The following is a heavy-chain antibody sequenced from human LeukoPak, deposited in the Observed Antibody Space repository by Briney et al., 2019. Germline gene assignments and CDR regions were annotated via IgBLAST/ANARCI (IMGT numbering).Heavy chain of an antibody. CDR1: GYTFTSYA. CDR2: INAGNGNT. V-gene: IGHV1-3*01. J-gene: IGHJ5*02. D-gene: IGHD3-10*01. CDR3: ARDRRGIITMVRGVEFYWFDP. Sequence: ASVKVSCKASGYTFTSYAMHWVRQAPGQRLEWMGWINAGNGNTKYSQKFQGRVTITRDTSASTAYMELSSLRSEDTAAYYCARDRRGIITMVRGVEFYWFDPWGQGTLVTVSS.